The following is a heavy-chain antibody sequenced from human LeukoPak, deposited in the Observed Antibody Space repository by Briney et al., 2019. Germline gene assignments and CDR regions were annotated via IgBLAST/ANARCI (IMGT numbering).Heavy chain of an antibody. CDR1: GFTFSSYA. J-gene: IGHJ3*02. V-gene: IGHV3-23*01. Sequence: GGSLRLSCAASGFTFSSYAMSWVRQAPGKGLEWVSAISSSGDTYYAGSVKGRFTISRDNAKNSLYLQMNSLRVEDTAVYYCARDRGAGAFDIWGQGTMVTVSS. CDR3: ARDRGAGAFDI. CDR2: ISSSGDT.